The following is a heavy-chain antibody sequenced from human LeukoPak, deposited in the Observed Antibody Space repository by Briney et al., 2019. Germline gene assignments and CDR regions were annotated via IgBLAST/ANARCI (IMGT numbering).Heavy chain of an antibody. Sequence: ASVKVSCKASGYTFINYGISWVRQAPGQGLEWMAWISPYNRNTYYAQNLQDRVTLTTDTSTNTAYMELRSLRSDDTAAYYCARDDLNYFDYWGQGTLVTVSS. J-gene: IGHJ4*02. V-gene: IGHV1-18*01. CDR1: GYTFINYG. CDR2: ISPYNRNT. CDR3: ARDDLNYFDY.